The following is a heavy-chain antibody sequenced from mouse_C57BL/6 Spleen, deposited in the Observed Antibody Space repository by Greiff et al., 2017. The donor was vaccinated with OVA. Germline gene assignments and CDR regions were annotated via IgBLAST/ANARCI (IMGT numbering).Heavy chain of an antibody. Sequence: QVTLKECGPGILQPSPSLSLTCSFSGFSLSTSGMGVSWLRQPSGKGLEWLAHIYWDDDKCNNPFLKSRPTISKDASRNQVFLRITSVDTANTATYYCARITTVSTGAMDDWGQGTSVTVSS. CDR3: ARITTVSTGAMDD. CDR2: IYWDDDK. J-gene: IGHJ4*01. V-gene: IGHV8-12*01. D-gene: IGHD1-1*01. CDR1: GFSLSTSGMG.